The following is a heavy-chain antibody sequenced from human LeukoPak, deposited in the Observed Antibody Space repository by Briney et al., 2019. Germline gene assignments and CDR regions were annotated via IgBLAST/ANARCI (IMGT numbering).Heavy chain of an antibody. CDR2: IYYSGST. CDR1: GGSISSYY. J-gene: IGHJ6*03. Sequence: PSETLSLTCTVSGGSISSYYWSWIRQPPGKGLEWIGYIYYSGSTNHNPSLKSRVTISVDTSKNQFSLKLSSVTAADTAVYYCARRKARAGYYYYMDVRGKGTTVTVSS. CDR3: ARRKARAGYYYYMDV. V-gene: IGHV4-59*01. D-gene: IGHD6-19*01.